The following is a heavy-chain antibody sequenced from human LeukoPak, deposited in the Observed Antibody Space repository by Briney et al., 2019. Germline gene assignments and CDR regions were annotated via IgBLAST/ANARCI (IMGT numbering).Heavy chain of an antibody. V-gene: IGHV3-23*01. J-gene: IGHJ4*02. CDR2: INDNGGQR. D-gene: IGHD1-26*01. Sequence: GGSLRLSCAASGFAFKNYAMTRVRQAPGKGLEWVSNINDNGGQRHYADSVKGRFTISRDNSKNTVFLQMDSLRAEDTAVYYCAKTQWKVGSTDYFDYWGQGILVTVSS. CDR3: AKTQWKVGSTDYFDY. CDR1: GFAFKNYA.